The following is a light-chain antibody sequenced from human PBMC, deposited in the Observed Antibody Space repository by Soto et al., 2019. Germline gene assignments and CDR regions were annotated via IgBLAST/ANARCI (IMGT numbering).Light chain of an antibody. CDR3: SSYSSRTLDVV. CDR2: EVS. V-gene: IGLV2-14*01. CDR1: SSDVGGYNY. J-gene: IGLJ2*01. Sequence: LTQPASVSGSPGQSITISCTGTSSDVGGYNYVAWYQQHPGKAPKLMIYEVSKRPSGISYRFSGSKSDNTASLTISGLQAEDEADYFCSSYSSRTLDVVFGGGTKVTV.